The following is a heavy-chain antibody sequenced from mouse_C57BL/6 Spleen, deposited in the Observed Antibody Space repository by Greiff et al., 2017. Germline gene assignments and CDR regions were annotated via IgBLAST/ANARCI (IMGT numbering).Heavy chain of an antibody. Sequence: VQLQHPGAELVRPGSSVKLSCKASGYTFTSYWMHWVKQRPIQGLQWIGNIDPSDSETHYNQKFKDKATLTVDKSSSTAYMQLSSLTSEDSAVYYCARWGDYDRGFAYWGQGTLVTVSA. J-gene: IGHJ3*01. V-gene: IGHV1-52*01. CDR3: ARWGDYDRGFAY. D-gene: IGHD2-4*01. CDR1: GYTFTSYW. CDR2: IDPSDSET.